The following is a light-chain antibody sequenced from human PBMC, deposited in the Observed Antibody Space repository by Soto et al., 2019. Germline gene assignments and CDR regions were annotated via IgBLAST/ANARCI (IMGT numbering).Light chain of an antibody. CDR2: EGS. Sequence: QSALTQPASVSGSPGQSITISCTGTSSNVGSYYLVSWYQQHPGKAPKLMIYEGSKRPSGVSNRFSGSKSGNTASLTISGLQAEDEAEYYCCSYAGSSTPVVFGGGTKLTVL. J-gene: IGLJ2*01. CDR1: SSNVGSYYL. V-gene: IGLV2-23*01. CDR3: CSYAGSSTPVV.